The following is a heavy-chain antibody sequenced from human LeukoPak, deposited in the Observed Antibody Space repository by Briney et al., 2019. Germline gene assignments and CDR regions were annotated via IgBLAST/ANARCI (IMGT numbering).Heavy chain of an antibody. D-gene: IGHD3-9*01. J-gene: IGHJ4*02. CDR2: INHSGST. Sequence: SETLSLTCAVYGGSFSGYYWSWIRQPPGKGLEWIGEINHSGSTNYNPSLKSRVTISVDTSKNQFFLKLSSVTAADTAVYYCARGRLGPDYWGQGTLVTVSS. V-gene: IGHV4-34*01. CDR1: GGSFSGYY. CDR3: ARGRLGPDY.